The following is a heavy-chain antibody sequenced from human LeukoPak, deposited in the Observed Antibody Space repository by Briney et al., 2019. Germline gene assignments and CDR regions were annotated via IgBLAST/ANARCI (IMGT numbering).Heavy chain of an antibody. CDR3: ARWSTGVTTLNAFDM. CDR1: GVSIRSYY. D-gene: IGHD4-11*01. CDR2: AYHNGNT. V-gene: IGHV4-59*07. J-gene: IGHJ3*02. Sequence: PSDTLPLTCTVSGVSIRSYYWNWIRQPPGQALEWIGYAYHNGNTKYNPSLKGRVTPSVDASKKPLSLTRNSCIAADTAVYYCARWSTGVTTLNAFDMWGPGTMVTVSS.